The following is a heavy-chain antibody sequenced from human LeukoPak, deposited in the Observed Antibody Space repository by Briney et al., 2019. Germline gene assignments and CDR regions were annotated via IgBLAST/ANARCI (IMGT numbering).Heavy chain of an antibody. D-gene: IGHD1-1*01. CDR1: GGSFSGYY. J-gene: IGHJ4*02. CDR3: AREDLGAETTMDY. Sequence: SETLSLTCAVYGGSFSGYYWSWIRQPPGKGLEWIGEINHSGSTTYNPSLKGRVTISVDTSKNQFSLKLTSVTAADTAVYYCAREDLGAETTMDYWGQGTLVTVSS. V-gene: IGHV4-34*01. CDR2: INHSGST.